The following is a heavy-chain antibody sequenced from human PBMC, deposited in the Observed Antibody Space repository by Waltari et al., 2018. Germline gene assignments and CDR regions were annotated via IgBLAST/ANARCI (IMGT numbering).Heavy chain of an antibody. V-gene: IGHV1-69*01. Sequence: QVQLVQSGAEVKKPGSSVKVYCKASGGTFSSYAISWVRQAPGQGLEWMGGYIPIFGTANYAQKFQGRVTITADESTSTAYMELSSLRSEDTAVYYCARDPSIAVAGTSNYYGMDVWGQGTTVTVSS. CDR2: YIPIFGTA. D-gene: IGHD6-19*01. J-gene: IGHJ6*02. CDR1: GGTFSSYA. CDR3: ARDPSIAVAGTSNYYGMDV.